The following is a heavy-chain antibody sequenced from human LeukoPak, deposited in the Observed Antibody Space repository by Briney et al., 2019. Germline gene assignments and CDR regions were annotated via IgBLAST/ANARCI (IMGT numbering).Heavy chain of an antibody. D-gene: IGHD3-9*01. CDR1: GFTVSTNY. CDR3: ARGLTGYHYFDY. J-gene: IGHJ4*02. Sequence: GGSLRLSCVASGFTVSTNYMTWVRQAPGKGLEWVSVIYSGGSTYYADSVKGRFTISRDNSQNTVYLQMNSLRAEDTAVYYCARGLTGYHYFDYWGQGTLVTVSS. V-gene: IGHV3-53*01. CDR2: IYSGGST.